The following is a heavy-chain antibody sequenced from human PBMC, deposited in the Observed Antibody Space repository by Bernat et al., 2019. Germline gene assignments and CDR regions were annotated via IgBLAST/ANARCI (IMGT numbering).Heavy chain of an antibody. CDR1: GGSISSYY. D-gene: IGHD2-2*01. CDR3: ARHVIEPAVLQSNWFDP. CDR2: IYYSGST. V-gene: IGHV4-59*08. Sequence: QVQLQESGPGLVKPSETLSLTCTVSGGSISSYYWSWIRQPPGKGLEWIGYIYYSGSTNYNPSLKSRVTISVDTSKNQFSLKLSSVTAADTAVYYCARHVIEPAVLQSNWFDPWGQGTLVTVPS. J-gene: IGHJ5*02.